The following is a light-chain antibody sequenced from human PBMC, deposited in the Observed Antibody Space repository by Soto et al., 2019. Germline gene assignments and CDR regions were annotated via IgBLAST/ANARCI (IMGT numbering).Light chain of an antibody. CDR3: QQRSNWPPL. J-gene: IGKJ5*01. V-gene: IGKV3-11*01. CDR1: QSVSGN. CDR2: GTS. Sequence: EIVMTQSPGTLSVSPGEGATLSCRASQSVSGNLAWYQQKPGQAPRLLIYGTSIRATGVPARFSGGGSGTDFTLTISRLEPEDFAVYYCQQRSNWPPLFGQGTRLEI.